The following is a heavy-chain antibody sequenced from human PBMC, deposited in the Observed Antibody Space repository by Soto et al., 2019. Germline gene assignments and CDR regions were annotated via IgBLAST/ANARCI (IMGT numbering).Heavy chain of an antibody. D-gene: IGHD4-4*01. CDR2: IYPGDSDT. J-gene: IGHJ6*03. Sequence: LVESLKISCKGSGYSFTSYWIGWVRQMPGKGLEWMGIIYPGDSDTRYSPSFQGQVTISADKSISTAYLQWSSLKASDTAMYYCARRKSIYSNYDYYYYMDVCGKGTTVTVSS. CDR3: ARRKSIYSNYDYYYYMDV. V-gene: IGHV5-51*01. CDR1: GYSFTSYW.